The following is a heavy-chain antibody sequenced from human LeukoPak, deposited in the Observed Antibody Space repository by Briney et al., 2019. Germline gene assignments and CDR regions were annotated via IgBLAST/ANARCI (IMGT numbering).Heavy chain of an antibody. V-gene: IGHV3-30-3*01. D-gene: IGHD5-24*01. CDR2: ISSDGSNK. Sequence: GGSLRLSCAASGFTFDNYAIHWVRQAPGKGLEWVAVISSDGSNKYFADSVKGRFTISRDNSKNTLFLQMSSLRGEDTAVYYCARADGYKPDFDYWGQGTLVTVSS. J-gene: IGHJ4*02. CDR3: ARADGYKPDFDY. CDR1: GFTFDNYA.